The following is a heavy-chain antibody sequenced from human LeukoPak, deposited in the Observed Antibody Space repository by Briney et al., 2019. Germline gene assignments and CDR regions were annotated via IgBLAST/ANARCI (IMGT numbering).Heavy chain of an antibody. CDR1: GYTFTSYG. J-gene: IGHJ5*02. V-gene: IGHV1-18*01. Sequence: ASVKVSCKASGYTFTSYGISWVRQAPGQGLEWMGWISAYNGNTNYAQKLQGRVTMTTDTSTSTAYMELRSLRSDDTAVYYCARDRRSGSSRASWFDPWGQGTLVTVSS. CDR3: ARDRRSGSSRASWFDP. CDR2: ISAYNGNT. D-gene: IGHD3-10*01.